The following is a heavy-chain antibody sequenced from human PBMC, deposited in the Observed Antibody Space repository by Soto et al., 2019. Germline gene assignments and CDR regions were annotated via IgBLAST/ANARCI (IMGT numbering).Heavy chain of an antibody. CDR1: GFTFSSYA. CDR3: AKSPGDWNYFDY. CDR2: ISGSGGST. Sequence: GGSLRLSCAASGFTFSSYAMSWVRQAPGKGLEWVSAISGSGGSTYYADSVKGRFTISRDNSKNPLYLQMNSLRAEDTAVYYCAKSPGDWNYFDYWGQGTLVTVSS. J-gene: IGHJ4*02. V-gene: IGHV3-23*01. D-gene: IGHD1-1*01.